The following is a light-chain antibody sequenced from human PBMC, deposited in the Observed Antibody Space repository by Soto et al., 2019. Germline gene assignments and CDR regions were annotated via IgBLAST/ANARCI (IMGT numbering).Light chain of an antibody. J-gene: IGLJ1*01. CDR3: TAWDDSLIGV. CDR2: SNN. CDR1: SSNIESHT. V-gene: IGLV1-44*01. Sequence: QSVLTQPPSASGTPGQRVTISCSGSSSNIESHTVNWYQQLPGTAPKLLIYSNNQRPSGVPDRFSGSKSGTSASLAISGLQSEDEADYYCTAWDDSLIGVFGTGTKLTVL.